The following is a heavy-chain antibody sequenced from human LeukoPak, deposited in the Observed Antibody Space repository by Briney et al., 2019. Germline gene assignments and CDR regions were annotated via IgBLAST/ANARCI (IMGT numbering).Heavy chain of an antibody. D-gene: IGHD3-10*02. J-gene: IGHJ4*02. V-gene: IGHV4-31*03. CDR1: RGSISNADYY. CDR3: ASSYYYVFDY. Sequence: SSETLSLTCTVSRGSISNADYYWSWIRQHPGKGLEWIGYIYYSGSTYYNPSLKSRVTISVDTSKNQFSLKLSSVTAAVTAVYYCASSYYYVFDYWGQGTLDTVSS. CDR2: IYYSGST.